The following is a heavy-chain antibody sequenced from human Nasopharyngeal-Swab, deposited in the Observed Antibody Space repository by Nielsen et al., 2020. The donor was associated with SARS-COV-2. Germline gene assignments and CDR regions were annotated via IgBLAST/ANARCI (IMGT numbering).Heavy chain of an antibody. D-gene: IGHD3-22*01. J-gene: IGHJ6*02. Sequence: GESLKISCAASGFTFSSNGMHWVRQAPGKGLEWVAVIWYDGSNKYYADSVKGRFTISRDNSKNTLYLQMNSLRAEDTAVYYCARMGTYYYDLLYGMDVWGQGTTVTVSS. CDR1: GFTFSSNG. CDR3: ARMGTYYYDLLYGMDV. V-gene: IGHV3-33*01. CDR2: IWYDGSNK.